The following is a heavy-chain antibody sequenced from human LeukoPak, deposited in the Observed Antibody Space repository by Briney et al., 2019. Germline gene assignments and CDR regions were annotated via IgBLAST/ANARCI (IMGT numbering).Heavy chain of an antibody. Sequence: ASVKVSCKASGYTFTGYYMHWVRQAPGQGLEWMGWISAYNGNTNYAQKLQGRVTMTTDTSTSTAYMELRSLRSDDTAVYYCATTTKHSYGSIPFDYWGQGTLVTVSS. J-gene: IGHJ4*02. CDR3: ATTTKHSYGSIPFDY. D-gene: IGHD5-18*01. V-gene: IGHV1-18*04. CDR2: ISAYNGNT. CDR1: GYTFTGYY.